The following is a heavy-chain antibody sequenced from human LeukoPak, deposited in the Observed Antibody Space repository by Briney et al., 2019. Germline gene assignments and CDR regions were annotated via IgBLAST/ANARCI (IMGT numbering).Heavy chain of an antibody. V-gene: IGHV4-59*08. CDR3: ARHGIGAVPAEYVDY. D-gene: IGHD6-19*01. J-gene: IGHJ4*02. Sequence: SETLSLTCTVSGGSINGYYCSWIRQPPGRGLEWIGYIYYSGNTNYSPPLKSRVTISVDASRNQFSLRLSSVTAADTAVYFCARHGIGAVPAEYVDYWGQGTLVTVSS. CDR2: IYYSGNT. CDR1: GGSINGYY.